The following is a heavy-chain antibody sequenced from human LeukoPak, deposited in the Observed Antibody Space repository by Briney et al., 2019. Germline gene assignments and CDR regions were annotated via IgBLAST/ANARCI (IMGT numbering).Heavy chain of an antibody. CDR1: GFIVRNYY. Sequence: TGGSLRLSCAASGFIVRNYYLSWVRQAPGKGLEWVSVIYSGGSTYYADSVKGRFTTSRDNSKNTLYLQMNSLRAEDTAVYYCARSSGSYLGYYYYYMDVWGKGTTVTISS. D-gene: IGHD1-26*01. CDR2: IYSGGST. CDR3: ARSSGSYLGYYYYYMDV. J-gene: IGHJ6*03. V-gene: IGHV3-66*01.